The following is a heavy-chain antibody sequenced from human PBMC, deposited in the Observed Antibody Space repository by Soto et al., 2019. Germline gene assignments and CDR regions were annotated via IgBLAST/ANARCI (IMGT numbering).Heavy chain of an antibody. D-gene: IGHD3-3*01. CDR1: GGTFSSYA. CDR3: ASFYDFWSGYYFDY. V-gene: IGHV1-69*13. J-gene: IGHJ4*02. Sequence: ASVKVSCKASGGTFSSYAISWVRQAPGQGLEWMGGIIPIFGTANYAQKFQGRVTITADESTSTAYMELSSLRSEDTAVYYCASFYDFWSGYYFDYWGQGTLVTVSS. CDR2: IIPIFGTA.